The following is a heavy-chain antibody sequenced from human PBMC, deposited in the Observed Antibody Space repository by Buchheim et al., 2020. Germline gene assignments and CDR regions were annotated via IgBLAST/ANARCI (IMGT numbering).Heavy chain of an antibody. CDR2: INSDGSNT. CDR1: GFTFSRYW. CDR3: AREGESSGSYSQGY. J-gene: IGHJ4*02. D-gene: IGHD1-26*01. V-gene: IGHV3-74*01. Sequence: EVQLVESGGGLVQPGGSLRLSFAASGFTFSRYWMHWVRQAPGKGLVWVSRINSDGSNTNYAESVKGRFTISRDNAKNTLELQMNSLKAEDTAVYYCAREGESSGSYSQGYWGQGTL.